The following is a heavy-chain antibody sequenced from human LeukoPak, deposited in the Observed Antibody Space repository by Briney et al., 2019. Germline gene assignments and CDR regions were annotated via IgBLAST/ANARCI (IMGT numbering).Heavy chain of an antibody. J-gene: IGHJ5*02. V-gene: IGHV3-7*01. D-gene: IGHD5-18*01. CDR3: ARGKTLPGYSYGYGWFDP. CDR2: IKQDGSEK. Sequence: GGALRLSCAASGFSFSTYSMNWVRQAPGKGLEGVANIKQDGSEKYYVDSVKGRFTISRDNAKNSLYLQMNSLRAEDTAVYYCARGKTLPGYSYGYGWFDPWGQGTLVTVSS. CDR1: GFSFSTYS.